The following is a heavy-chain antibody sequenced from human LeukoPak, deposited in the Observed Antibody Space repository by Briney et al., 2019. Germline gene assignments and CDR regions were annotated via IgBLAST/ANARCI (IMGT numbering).Heavy chain of an antibody. CDR2: ISAYNGNT. Sequence: ASVKVSCKASGYTFTSYGISWVRQAPGQGLEWMGWISAYNGNTNYAQKLQGRVTMTTDTSTSTAYMELRSLRSDDTAVYYCARDLGLEEVLWFGELSQDPMDVWGKGTTVTISS. CDR3: ARDLGLEEVLWFGELSQDPMDV. CDR1: GYTFTSYG. V-gene: IGHV1-18*01. D-gene: IGHD3-10*01. J-gene: IGHJ6*03.